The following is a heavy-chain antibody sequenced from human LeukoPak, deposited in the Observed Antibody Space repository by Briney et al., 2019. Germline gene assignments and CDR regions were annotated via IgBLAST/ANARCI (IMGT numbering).Heavy chain of an antibody. Sequence: SVKVSCKASGGTFSSYAISWVRQAPGQGLEWMGRIIPILGIANYAQKFQGRVTITADKSTSTAYMELSSLRSDDTAVYYCARDLATVTTGGSDPWGQGTLVTVSS. CDR2: IIPILGIA. J-gene: IGHJ5*02. CDR3: ARDLATVTTGGSDP. CDR1: GGTFSSYA. V-gene: IGHV1-69*04. D-gene: IGHD4-4*01.